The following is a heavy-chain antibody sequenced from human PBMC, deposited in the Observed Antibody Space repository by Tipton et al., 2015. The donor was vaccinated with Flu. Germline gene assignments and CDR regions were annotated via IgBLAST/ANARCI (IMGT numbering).Heavy chain of an antibody. CDR2: ISAYNGHT. D-gene: IGHD2-8*02. Sequence: QVQLVQSGAEVKKPGASVKVSCKASGYNFTNYAISWVRQAPGQGLEWMGWISAYNGHTNYAQKFQGRVTVTTDTSTTTAHMELRSLRSDDTAVYYCARDSRFDCTGGTCYGRKGYWLDPWGQGTLVTVSS. J-gene: IGHJ5*02. CDR1: GYNFTNYA. V-gene: IGHV1-18*01. CDR3: ARDSRFDCTGGTCYGRKGYWLDP.